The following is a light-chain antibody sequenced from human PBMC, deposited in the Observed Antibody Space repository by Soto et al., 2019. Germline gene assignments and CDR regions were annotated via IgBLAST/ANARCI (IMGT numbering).Light chain of an antibody. V-gene: IGKV1-5*03. CDR2: KAS. CDR3: QQYSTYPWT. Sequence: DIQMTQSPSTLSASVGDRVTITCRASQSISSLLAWYQQKPGKAPKLLIYKASSLESGVPSGFGGSGSGTEFTLTISSLQPDDFATYYCQQYSTYPWTFGQGTKVEIK. CDR1: QSISSL. J-gene: IGKJ1*01.